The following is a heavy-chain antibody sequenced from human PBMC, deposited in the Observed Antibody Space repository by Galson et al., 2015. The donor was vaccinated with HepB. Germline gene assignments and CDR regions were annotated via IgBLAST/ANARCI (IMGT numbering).Heavy chain of an antibody. CDR1: GFTFSHYD. J-gene: IGHJ4*02. V-gene: IGHV3-21*06. D-gene: IGHD2-2*01. CDR3: ARGLRLRDPNVVVPPAPDF. Sequence: SLRLSCAASGFTFSHYDMNWVRQAPGKGLEWVSFISRGGDDKYYTDSVRGRFSISRDDAKNSVYLQISSLTVEDTAVYYCARGLRLRDPNVVVPPAPDFWGQGTLVTVSS. CDR2: ISRGGDDK.